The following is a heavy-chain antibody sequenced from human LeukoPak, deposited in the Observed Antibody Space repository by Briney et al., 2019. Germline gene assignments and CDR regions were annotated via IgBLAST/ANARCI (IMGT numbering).Heavy chain of an antibody. Sequence: GGSLRLSCAASGFTFSSYAMHWVRQAPGKGLEWGAVISYDGSNKYYADSVKGRFTISRDNSKNTLYQQMNSLRAEDTAVYYCARGPAAHIIPFDYWGQGTLVTVSS. D-gene: IGHD6-13*01. CDR2: ISYDGSNK. CDR1: GFTFSSYA. V-gene: IGHV3-30*04. J-gene: IGHJ4*02. CDR3: ARGPAAHIIPFDY.